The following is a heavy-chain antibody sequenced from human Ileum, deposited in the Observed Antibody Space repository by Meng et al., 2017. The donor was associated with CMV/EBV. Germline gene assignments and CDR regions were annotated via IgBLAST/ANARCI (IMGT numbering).Heavy chain of an antibody. CDR1: GFTFSSYW. Sequence: GESLKIPCAASGFTFSSYWMHWVRQAPGKGLVWVSRINSDGSSTSYADSVKGRFTISRDNAKNTLYLQMNSLRAENTAVYYCVQLLLVVWGQGTTVTVSS. CDR3: VQLLLVV. CDR2: INSDGSST. J-gene: IGHJ6*02. V-gene: IGHV3-74*01. D-gene: IGHD2-2*01.